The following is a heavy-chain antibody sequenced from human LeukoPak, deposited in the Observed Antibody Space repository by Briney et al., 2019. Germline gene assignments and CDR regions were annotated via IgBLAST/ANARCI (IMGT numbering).Heavy chain of an antibody. CDR2: IAYDGSNK. Sequence: GGSLRLSCAASGFTFSSYGMHWVRQAPGKGLEWVAVIAYDGSNKYYADSVKGRFTISRDNSRNSLFLQMSSLRVEDTAVYYCASQSFARFDPWGQGTLVTVSS. CDR1: GFTFSSYG. D-gene: IGHD3-16*01. V-gene: IGHV3-30*03. J-gene: IGHJ5*02. CDR3: ASQSFARFDP.